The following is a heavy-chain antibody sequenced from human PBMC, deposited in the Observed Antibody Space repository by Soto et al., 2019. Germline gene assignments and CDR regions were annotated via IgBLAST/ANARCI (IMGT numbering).Heavy chain of an antibody. CDR3: ARARGTIFGVDTYYYYYYGMDV. J-gene: IGHJ6*02. CDR2: IYHSGST. CDR1: GGSISSYY. Sequence: SETLSLTCTVSGGSISSYYWSWIRQPPGKGLEWIGYIYHSGSTYYNPSLKSRVTISVDRSKNQFSLKLSSVTAADTAVYYCARARGTIFGVDTYYYYYYGMDVWGQGTTVTVSS. D-gene: IGHD3-3*01. V-gene: IGHV4-59*12.